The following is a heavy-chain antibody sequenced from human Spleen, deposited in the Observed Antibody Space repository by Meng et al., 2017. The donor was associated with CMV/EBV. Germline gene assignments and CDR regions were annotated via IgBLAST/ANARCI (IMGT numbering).Heavy chain of an antibody. CDR1: GGSISSSSYY. J-gene: IGHJ6*02. Sequence: SETLSLTCTVSGGSISSSSYYWGWIRQPPGKGLEWIGEINHSGSTNYNPSLKSRVTMSVDTSKKTFSLKLTSVTAADTAVYYCARGGIGGSDVWGQGTRVTVSS. CDR3: ARGGIGGSDV. CDR2: INHSGST. V-gene: IGHV4-39*02.